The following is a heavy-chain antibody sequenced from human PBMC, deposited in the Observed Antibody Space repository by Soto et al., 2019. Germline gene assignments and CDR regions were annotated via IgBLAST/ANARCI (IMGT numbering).Heavy chain of an antibody. CDR2: IYWDDDK. D-gene: IGHD2-2*01. CDR1: GFSLSTSGVG. Sequence: SGPTLVKPTQTLTLTCTFSGFSLSTSGVGVGWIRQPPGKALEWLALIYWDDDKRYSPSLKSRLTITKDTSKNQVVLTMTNMDPVDTATYYCAHFASPEEYQLPYYYYYMDVWGKGTTVTVSS. V-gene: IGHV2-5*02. J-gene: IGHJ6*03. CDR3: AHFASPEEYQLPYYYYYMDV.